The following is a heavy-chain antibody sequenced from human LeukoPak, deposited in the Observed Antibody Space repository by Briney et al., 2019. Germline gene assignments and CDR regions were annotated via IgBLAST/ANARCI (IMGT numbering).Heavy chain of an antibody. CDR2: ISGSGGST. Sequence: GGSLRLSCADSGFTFSSYAMSWVRQAPGKGLEWVSAISGSGGSTYYADSVKGRFTISRDNSKNTLYLQMNSLRAEDTAVYYCAKGANFVVVTANPRFDPWGQGTLVTVSS. V-gene: IGHV3-23*01. J-gene: IGHJ5*02. CDR1: GFTFSSYA. D-gene: IGHD2-21*02. CDR3: AKGANFVVVTANPRFDP.